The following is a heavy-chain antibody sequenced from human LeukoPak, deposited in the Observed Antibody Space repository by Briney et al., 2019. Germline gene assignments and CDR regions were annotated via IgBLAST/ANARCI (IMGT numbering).Heavy chain of an antibody. V-gene: IGHV3-23*01. D-gene: IGHD6-19*01. CDR1: GFTFSSYA. J-gene: IGHJ4*02. Sequence: GGSLRLSCAASGFTFSSYAMSWVRQAPGKGLEWVSAISGSGGSTYYADPVKGRFTISRDNSKNTLYLQMNGLRAEDTAVYYCAKDLPWWAVAGRPFDYWGQGTLVTVSS. CDR2: ISGSGGST. CDR3: AKDLPWWAVAGRPFDY.